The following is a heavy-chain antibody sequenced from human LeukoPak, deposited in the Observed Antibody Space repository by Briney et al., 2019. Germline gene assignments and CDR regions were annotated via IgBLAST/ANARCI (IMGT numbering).Heavy chain of an antibody. J-gene: IGHJ4*02. Sequence: PGRSLRLSCAASGFTFDDYAMHWVRQAPGKGLEWVSGISWNSGSIGYADSVKGRFTISRDNAKNSLYLQMNSLRAEDTALYYCAKDAVYGSGGEGYYFDYWGQGTLVTVSS. CDR3: AKDAVYGSGGEGYYFDY. D-gene: IGHD3-10*01. CDR1: GFTFDDYA. V-gene: IGHV3-9*01. CDR2: ISWNSGSI.